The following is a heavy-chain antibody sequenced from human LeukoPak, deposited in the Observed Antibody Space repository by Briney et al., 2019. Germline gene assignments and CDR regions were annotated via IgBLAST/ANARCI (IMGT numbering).Heavy chain of an antibody. J-gene: IGHJ4*02. CDR1: GFTFSSYA. D-gene: IGHD3-3*01. CDR2: ISGSGGST. Sequence: PGGSLRLSCAASGFTFSSYAMSWVRQAPGKGLEWVSAISGSGGSTYYADSVKGRFTISRDNSKNTLYLQMNSLRAEDTAIYYCAKNYDFWSGYCGYWGQGTLVTVSS. CDR3: AKNYDFWSGYCGY. V-gene: IGHV3-23*01.